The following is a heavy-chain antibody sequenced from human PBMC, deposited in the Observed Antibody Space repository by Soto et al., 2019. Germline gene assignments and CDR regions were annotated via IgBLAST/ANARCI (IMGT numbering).Heavy chain of an antibody. V-gene: IGHV1-18*01. D-gene: IGHD3-3*01. CDR3: ARRLFAFWSGQSPDYSDV. J-gene: IGHJ6*03. CDR1: GYTFTSYG. Sequence: QVQLVRSGAEVKKPGASVKVSCKASGYTFTSYGSSWVRQAPGQGREWMGWISAYNGNTNYAQKLQGRVTITTDTSTSKAYMELRILRSDDTAVYYCARRLFAFWSGQSPDYSDVWGKGTTVNVSS. CDR2: ISAYNGNT.